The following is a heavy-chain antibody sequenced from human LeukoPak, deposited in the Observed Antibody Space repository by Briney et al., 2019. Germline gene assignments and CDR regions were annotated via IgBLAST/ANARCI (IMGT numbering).Heavy chain of an antibody. CDR1: GYTFTGYY. D-gene: IGHD2-2*02. J-gene: IGHJ5*02. Sequence: ASVKVSCKASGYTFTGYYMHWVRQAPGQGLEWMGWIDPNSGGTNYARKFQGRVTMTRDTSISTAYMELSRLRSDDTAVYYCARGTRIGYIVVVPAAIRWFDPWGQGTLVTVSS. V-gene: IGHV1-2*02. CDR3: ARGTRIGYIVVVPAAIRWFDP. CDR2: IDPNSGGT.